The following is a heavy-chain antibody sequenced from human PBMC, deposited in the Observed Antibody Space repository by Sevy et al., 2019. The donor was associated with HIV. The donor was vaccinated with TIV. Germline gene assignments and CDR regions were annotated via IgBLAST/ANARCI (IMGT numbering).Heavy chain of an antibody. J-gene: IGHJ4*02. CDR3: ARAGVPARPDYFDY. D-gene: IGHD6-6*01. CDR2: TYYRSKWYN. Sequence: SQTLSLTCAISGDSVSSNSAAWNWIRQSPSRGLEWLGKTYYRSKWYNDYAVSVKSGITINPETSKNQFSLQLNSVTPEDTAVYYCARAGVPARPDYFDYWGQGTLVTVSS. V-gene: IGHV6-1*01. CDR1: GDSVSSNSAA.